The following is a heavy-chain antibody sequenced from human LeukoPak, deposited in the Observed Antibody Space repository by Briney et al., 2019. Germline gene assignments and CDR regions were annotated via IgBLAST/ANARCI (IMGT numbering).Heavy chain of an antibody. V-gene: IGHV3-21*01. J-gene: IGHJ4*02. Sequence: GGSLRLSCAASGFTFSSYSMNWVRQAPGKGLEWVSSISATGSYIYYADSVKGRFTISRDNAKNSLYLQMNSLRAEDTAVYYCAASYSETQLFYFDYWGQGNLVTVSS. CDR1: GFTFSSYS. D-gene: IGHD1-26*01. CDR2: ISATGSYI. CDR3: AASYSETQLFYFDY.